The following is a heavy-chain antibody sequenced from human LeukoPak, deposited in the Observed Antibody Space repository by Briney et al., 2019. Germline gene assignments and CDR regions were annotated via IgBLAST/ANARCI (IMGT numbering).Heavy chain of an antibody. V-gene: IGHV3-21*01. CDR2: ISSSSSYI. J-gene: IGHJ4*02. Sequence: GGSLRLSCAASGFTFSSYSMNWVRQAPGKGLEWVPSISSSSSYIYYADSVKGRFTISRDNAKNSLYLQMNSLRAEDMAVYYCARGYDFWSGYYSFDYWGQGTLVTVSS. CDR1: GFTFSSYS. D-gene: IGHD3-3*01. CDR3: ARGYDFWSGYYSFDY.